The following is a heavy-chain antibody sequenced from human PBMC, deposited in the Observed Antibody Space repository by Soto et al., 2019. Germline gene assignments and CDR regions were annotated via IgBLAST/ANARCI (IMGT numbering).Heavy chain of an antibody. J-gene: IGHJ5*02. CDR1: GVSFSGSY. V-gene: IGHV4-34*01. D-gene: IGHD6-13*01. Sequence: TLSLTCAVYGVSFSGSYWSWIRQPPGKGLEWLGEMNHSGSNNYNPALKSRVTISVDTSKNQFSLKLSSVTAADTAVYYCARVQPGYSSSWYVWFDPWGQGTLVTVSS. CDR3: ARVQPGYSSSWYVWFDP. CDR2: MNHSGSN.